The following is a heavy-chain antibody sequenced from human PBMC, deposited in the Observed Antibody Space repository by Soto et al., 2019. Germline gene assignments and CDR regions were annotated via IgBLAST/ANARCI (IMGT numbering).Heavy chain of an antibody. CDR3: ARGAFCGGAPGCRDMDV. CDR1: GYSFISHS. CDR2: ISAYNGNT. Sequence: ASVKVSCKSSGYSFISHSITWVRQAPGQGLEWMGRISAYNGNTNYAQKLQGRVTMTTDTSTSTAYMELRSLRSDDTAVYYCARGAFCGGAPGCRDMDVWGQGTTVTVSS. V-gene: IGHV1-18*01. D-gene: IGHD2-21*01. J-gene: IGHJ6*02.